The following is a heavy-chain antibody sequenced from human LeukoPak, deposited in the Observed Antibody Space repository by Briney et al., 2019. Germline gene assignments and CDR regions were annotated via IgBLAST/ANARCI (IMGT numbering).Heavy chain of an antibody. D-gene: IGHD5-18*01. CDR2: IYSGGST. CDR1: GFTVSSNY. J-gene: IGHJ3*02. CDR3: AKTARGYSYGFLGVNAFDI. Sequence: GGSLRLSCAASGFTVSSNYMSWVRQAPGKGLEWVSVIYSGGSTYYADSVKGRFTISRDNAKNSLYLQMNSLRAEDTALYYCAKTARGYSYGFLGVNAFDIWGQGTMVTVSS. V-gene: IGHV3-53*05.